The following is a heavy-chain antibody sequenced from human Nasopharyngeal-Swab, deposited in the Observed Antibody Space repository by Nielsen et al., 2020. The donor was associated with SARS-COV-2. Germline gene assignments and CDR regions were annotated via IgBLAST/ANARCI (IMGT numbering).Heavy chain of an antibody. Sequence: GGSLRLSCVASDFTFTSYWMSWVRQAPGKGLEWVATIKPDGSGEYYVDSVKGRFTISRDNAKNSLYLQMNSLRAEDTAVYYCARDRVWNYNFFDYWGQGTLVTVSS. CDR1: DFTFTSYW. CDR2: IKPDGSGE. CDR3: ARDRVWNYNFFDY. D-gene: IGHD1-7*01. V-gene: IGHV3-7*03. J-gene: IGHJ4*02.